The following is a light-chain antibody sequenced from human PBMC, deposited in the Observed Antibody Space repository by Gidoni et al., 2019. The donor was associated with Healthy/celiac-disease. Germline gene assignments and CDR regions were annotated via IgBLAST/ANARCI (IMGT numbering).Light chain of an antibody. J-gene: IGKJ4*01. Sequence: DIQFTQSPSFLSASVGDRVTITCRASQGISSYLAWYQQKPGKAPKLLIYAAATLQSGGPSRFSGSGSGTEFTLTISSLQPEEFATYYCQQLNSYPLLTFGGGTKVEIK. V-gene: IGKV1-9*01. CDR3: QQLNSYPLLT. CDR2: AAA. CDR1: QGISSY.